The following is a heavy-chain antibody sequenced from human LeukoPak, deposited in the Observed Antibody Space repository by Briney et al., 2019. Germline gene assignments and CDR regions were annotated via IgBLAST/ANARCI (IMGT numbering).Heavy chain of an antibody. Sequence: GGSLRLSCAASGFTFSSYAMSWVRQAPGEGLEWVSAISGSGGSTYYADSVKGRFTISRDNSKNTLYLQMNSLRAEDTAVYYCAKGPKGPKYYYDSSGYYDYWGQGTLVTVSS. J-gene: IGHJ4*02. CDR3: AKGPKGPKYYYDSSGYYDY. CDR2: ISGSGGST. CDR1: GFTFSSYA. D-gene: IGHD3-22*01. V-gene: IGHV3-23*01.